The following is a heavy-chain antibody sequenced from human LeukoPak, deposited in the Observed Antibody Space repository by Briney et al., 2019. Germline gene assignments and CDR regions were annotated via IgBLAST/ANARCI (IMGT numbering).Heavy chain of an antibody. V-gene: IGHV3-20*04. D-gene: IGHD2-2*01. CDR2: INWNGGST. J-gene: IGHJ3*02. CDR1: GFTFDDYG. Sequence: RAGGSLRLSCAASGFTFDDYGMSWVRQAPGKGLEWVSGINWNGGSTGYADSVKGRFTISRDNAKNSLYLQMNSLRAEDTALYYCARSTDSGDAFDIWGQGTMVTVSS. CDR3: ARSTDSGDAFDI.